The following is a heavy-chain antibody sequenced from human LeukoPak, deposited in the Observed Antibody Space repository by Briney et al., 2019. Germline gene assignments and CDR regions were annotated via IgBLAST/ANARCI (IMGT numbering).Heavy chain of an antibody. D-gene: IGHD3-22*01. CDR3: ARGDSSAFQVDY. CDR2: ISAYNGNT. Sequence: SVKVSCKASGYTFTSYGISWVRQAPGQGLEWMGWISAYNGNTNYAQKLQGRVTMTTDTSTTTIYMELSNLRSEDTALYFCARGDSSAFQVDYWGQGTLVTVSS. CDR1: GYTFTSYG. J-gene: IGHJ4*02. V-gene: IGHV1-18*01.